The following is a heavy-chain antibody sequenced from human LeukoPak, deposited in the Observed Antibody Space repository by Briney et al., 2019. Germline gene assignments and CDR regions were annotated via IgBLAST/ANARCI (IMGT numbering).Heavy chain of an antibody. V-gene: IGHV3-23*01. D-gene: IGHD2-2*01. CDR3: AKGTPDY. Sequence: GGSLRLSCVGSGFTFSSYAMNWVRQAPGRGLEWVSVINDRGDNSIYADSVKGRFTISRDNSKNTLYPQMNSLRAEDTAVYYCAKGTPDYWGQGTLVTVSS. CDR1: GFTFSSYA. J-gene: IGHJ4*02. CDR2: INDRGDNS.